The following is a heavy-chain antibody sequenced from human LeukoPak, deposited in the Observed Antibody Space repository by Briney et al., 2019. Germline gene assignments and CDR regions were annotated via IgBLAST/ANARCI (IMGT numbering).Heavy chain of an antibody. D-gene: IGHD2/OR15-2a*01. V-gene: IGHV3-21*01. CDR2: ITSSNSYI. CDR1: GFTFNNYS. Sequence: PGGSLRLSCAASGFTFNNYSMNWVRQAPGKGLEWVSSITSSNSYIYYADSVKGRFTISRDNAKNSLYLQMNSLRAEDTAVYYCSKVVPKNLLSSGLNYYYMDVWGKGTTVTISS. J-gene: IGHJ6*03. CDR3: SKVVPKNLLSSGLNYYYMDV.